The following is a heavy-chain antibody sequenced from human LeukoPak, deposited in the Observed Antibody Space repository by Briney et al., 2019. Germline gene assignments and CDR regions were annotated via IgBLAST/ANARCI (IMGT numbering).Heavy chain of an antibody. CDR3: ARRVGYSYGLNWCDP. V-gene: IGHV4-39*01. D-gene: IGHD5-18*01. J-gene: IGHJ5*02. CDR1: GGSISSSSYY. Sequence: SETLSLTCTVSGGSISSSSYYWGWIRQPPGKGLEWIGSIYYSGSTYYNPSLKSRVTISVDTSKNQFSLKLSSVTAADTAVYYCARRVGYSYGLNWCDPWGQGTLVTVSS. CDR2: IYYSGST.